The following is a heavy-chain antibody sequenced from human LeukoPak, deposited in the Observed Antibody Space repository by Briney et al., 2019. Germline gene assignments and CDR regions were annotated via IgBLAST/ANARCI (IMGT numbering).Heavy chain of an antibody. CDR2: MNPNSGNT. Sequence: ASVKVSCKASGYTFTSYDINWVRQATGQGLEWMGWMNPNSGNTGYAQKFQGRVTMTRNTSISTAYMELSSLRSEDTAVYYCARDRGSYCSGGSCSFDPWGQGTLVTVSS. V-gene: IGHV1-8*01. CDR3: ARDRGSYCSGGSCSFDP. D-gene: IGHD2-15*01. J-gene: IGHJ5*02. CDR1: GYTFTSYD.